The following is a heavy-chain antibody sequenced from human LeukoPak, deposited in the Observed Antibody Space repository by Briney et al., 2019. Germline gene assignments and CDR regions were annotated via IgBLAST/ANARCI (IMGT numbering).Heavy chain of an antibody. CDR3: AIDRRRSSSWYVGYYYGMDV. V-gene: IGHV4-34*01. D-gene: IGHD6-13*01. CDR1: GGSFSGYY. J-gene: IGHJ6*02. Sequence: SDTLSLTCAVYGGSFSGYYWSWIRQPPGQGLEWIGEINHSGSTTYNPSLKSRVTISVAKSKNQFSLKQSSVTAADTAVYYCAIDRRRSSSWYVGYYYGMDVWGQGTTVTASS. CDR2: INHSGST.